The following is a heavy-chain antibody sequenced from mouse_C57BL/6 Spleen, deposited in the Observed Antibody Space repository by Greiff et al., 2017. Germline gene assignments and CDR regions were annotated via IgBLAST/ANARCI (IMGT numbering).Heavy chain of an antibody. J-gene: IGHJ1*03. Sequence: VQLQQPGAALVRPGTSVKLSCKASGYTFTSYWLHWVQQRPGQGLAWIGVIDPSDSYTNYNQKFKGKATLTVDTSSSTAYMQLSSLTSEDSAVYYCARTLITHGYFDVWGTGTTVTVSS. D-gene: IGHD1-1*01. V-gene: IGHV1-59*01. CDR1: GYTFTSYW. CDR2: IDPSDSYT. CDR3: ARTLITHGYFDV.